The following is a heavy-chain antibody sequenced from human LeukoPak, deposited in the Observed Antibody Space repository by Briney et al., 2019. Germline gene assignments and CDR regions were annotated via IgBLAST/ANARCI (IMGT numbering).Heavy chain of an antibody. CDR3: TKVEGIAVAGTYAVDY. J-gene: IGHJ4*02. Sequence: PGGSLRLSCAASGFTFDDYAMHWVRQAPGKGLEWVSLISWDGGSTYYADSVKGRFAISRDNSKNSLYLQMNSLRAEDTALYYCTKVEGIAVAGTYAVDYWGQGTLVTVSS. CDR2: ISWDGGST. CDR1: GFTFDDYA. V-gene: IGHV3-43D*03. D-gene: IGHD6-19*01.